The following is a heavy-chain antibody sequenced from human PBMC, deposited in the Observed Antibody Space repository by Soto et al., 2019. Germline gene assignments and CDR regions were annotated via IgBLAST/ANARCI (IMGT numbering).Heavy chain of an antibody. V-gene: IGHV4-4*02. D-gene: IGHD3-10*01. Sequence: QVKLQESGPGLATPSGTLSLTCAVSGVSLTSGNWWTWVRQSPQRGLEYIGEIFNDGTANYYPSFERRVAMSVDTSRNQFSLKLTSVTAADTAVYFCARLVYDTRLNYMYFDFWGPGTLVTVSS. CDR1: GVSLTSGNW. CDR2: IFNDGTA. CDR3: ARLVYDTRLNYMYFDF. J-gene: IGHJ4*02.